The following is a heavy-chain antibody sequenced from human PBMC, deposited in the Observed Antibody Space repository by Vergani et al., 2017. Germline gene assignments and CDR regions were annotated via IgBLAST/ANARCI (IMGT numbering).Heavy chain of an antibody. CDR2: ISARYPST. Sequence: EVQLLQSGGGVIQPGGSVRLSCAASGFTFSACPMTWVRQAPGKGLEWVSAISARYPSTYYADSVKGRFTISKDIYKNTLYLQMNSLRGDDTAVYYCAGETRDTPSSLDYWGQGTLVTVSS. J-gene: IGHJ4*02. D-gene: IGHD3-10*01. V-gene: IGHV3-23*01. CDR1: GFTFSACP. CDR3: AGETRDTPSSLDY.